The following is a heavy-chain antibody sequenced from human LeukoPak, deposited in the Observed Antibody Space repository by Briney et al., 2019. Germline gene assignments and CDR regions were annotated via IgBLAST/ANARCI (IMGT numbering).Heavy chain of an antibody. CDR2: IYSGGST. J-gene: IGHJ4*02. CDR1: GFTVSSNY. D-gene: IGHD2-15*01. Sequence: PGGSLRLSCAASGFTVSSNYMSWVRQAPGKGLEWVSVIYSGGSTYYADSVKGRFTISRDNSKNTLYLQMNSLRAEDTAVYYCARARLSFTRGIGANYFDYWGQGTPVTVSS. CDR3: ARARLSFTRGIGANYFDY. V-gene: IGHV3-53*01.